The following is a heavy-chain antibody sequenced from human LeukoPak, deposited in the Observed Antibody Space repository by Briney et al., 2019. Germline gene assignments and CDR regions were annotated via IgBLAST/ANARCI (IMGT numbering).Heavy chain of an antibody. J-gene: IGHJ4*02. CDR1: GFTFSSYG. D-gene: IGHD3-3*01. Sequence: GGSLRLSCAAYGFTFSSYGMHWVRQAPGKGLEWVAVIRYDGSNKYYADSVKGRFTISRDNSKNTLYLQMNSLRAEDTAVYYCAREVRFWSGYYHDYWGQGTLVTVSS. CDR3: AREVRFWSGYYHDY. CDR2: IRYDGSNK. V-gene: IGHV3-33*01.